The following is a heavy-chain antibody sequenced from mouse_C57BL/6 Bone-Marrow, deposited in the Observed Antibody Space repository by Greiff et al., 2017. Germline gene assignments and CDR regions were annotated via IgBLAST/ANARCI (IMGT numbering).Heavy chain of an antibody. D-gene: IGHD2-4*01. CDR3: TKRGILDYDYGGALGY. J-gene: IGHJ2*01. V-gene: IGHV1-15*01. Sequence: VQLQQSGAELVRPGASVTLSCKASGYTFTDYEMHWVKQTPVHGLEWIGAIDPETGGTAYNQKFKGKAILTADKSSSTAYMELRSLTSEDSAVYYGTKRGILDYDYGGALGYWGQGTTLTVSS. CDR1: GYTFTDYE. CDR2: IDPETGGT.